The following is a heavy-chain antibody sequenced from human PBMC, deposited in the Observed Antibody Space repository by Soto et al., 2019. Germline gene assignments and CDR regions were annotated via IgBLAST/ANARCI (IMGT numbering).Heavy chain of an antibody. J-gene: IGHJ6*02. CDR2: IYTSRST. V-gene: IGHV4-4*07. CDR1: GGSISSYY. CDR3: ARKGDMATVTTIPRGYYYYYGMDV. Sequence: SETLSLTCTVSGGSISSYYWSWIRQPAGKGLERIGRIYTSRSTNYNPSLKSRVTMSVDTSKNQFSLKLSSVTAADTAVYYCARKGDMATVTTIPRGYYYYYGMDVWGQGTTVTVSS. D-gene: IGHD4-17*01.